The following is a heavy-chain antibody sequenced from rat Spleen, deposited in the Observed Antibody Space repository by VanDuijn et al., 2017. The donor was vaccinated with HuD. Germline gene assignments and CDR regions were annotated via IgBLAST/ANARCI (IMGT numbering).Heavy chain of an antibody. V-gene: IGHV5S13*01. CDR2: ISTGGDIA. CDR3: VRHVDY. J-gene: IGHJ2*01. Sequence: EVQLVESDGGLVQPGRSLKLSCAASGFTFGDYDMAWVRQAPTKGLEWIASISTGGDIAYYRGSVKGRFTISRDDAKNTQYLQMDSLGSDDTATYYCVRHVDYWGQGVMVTVSS. CDR1: GFTFGDYD.